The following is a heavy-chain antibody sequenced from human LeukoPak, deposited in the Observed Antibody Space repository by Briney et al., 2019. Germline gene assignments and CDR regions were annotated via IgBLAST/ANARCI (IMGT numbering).Heavy chain of an antibody. V-gene: IGHV4-39*07. CDR2: IYYSGST. CDR3: ARDFPSGSYYPNNFDY. D-gene: IGHD3-10*01. Sequence: PSETLSLTCTVSGGSISSSSYYWGWIRQPPGKGLEWIGSIYYSGSTYYNPSLKSRVTISVDTSKNQFSLKLSSVTAADTAVYYCARDFPSGSYYPNNFDYWGQGTLVTVSS. J-gene: IGHJ4*02. CDR1: GGSISSSSYY.